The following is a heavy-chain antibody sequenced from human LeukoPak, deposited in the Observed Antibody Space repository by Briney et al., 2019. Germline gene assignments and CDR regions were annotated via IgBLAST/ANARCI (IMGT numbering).Heavy chain of an antibody. Sequence: GASVKVSCKASGYTFTSYGISWVRQASGQGLEWMGWMSPDSGYTGYSQKFQGRVSITRDTSIGTAYLELSSLRSDDTAVYYCARNPYETGHFDPWGQGTLVTVSS. V-gene: IGHV1-8*03. CDR1: GYTFTSYG. D-gene: IGHD3-3*01. CDR3: ARNPYETGHFDP. J-gene: IGHJ5*02. CDR2: MSPDSGYT.